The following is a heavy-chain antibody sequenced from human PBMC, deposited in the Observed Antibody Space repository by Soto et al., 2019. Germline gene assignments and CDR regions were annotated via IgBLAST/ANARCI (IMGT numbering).Heavy chain of an antibody. J-gene: IGHJ5*02. D-gene: IGHD4-17*01. V-gene: IGHV3-64D*06. CDR2: ISSHGGST. CDR3: VHPRSTVQVPPT. Sequence: GGSLRLSCSASGFTFSMFSMHWVRQAPGKGLEYVSGISSHGGSTYYADSVKGRFTISRDNSKNTLYLQMSSLRAVDTAVYYCVHPRSTVQVPPTWGQGTLVTVSS. CDR1: GFTFSMFS.